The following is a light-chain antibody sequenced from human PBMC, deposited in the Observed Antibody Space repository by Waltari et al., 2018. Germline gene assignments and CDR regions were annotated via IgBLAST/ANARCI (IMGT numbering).Light chain of an antibody. J-gene: IGLJ3*02. V-gene: IGLV2-14*03. CDR1: SSDIGSYNY. CDR3: NSYANSNTRV. Sequence: QSALTQAASVSGSPGQPITISCTGTSSDIGSYNYVSWYQQHPGKAPKLIIYEVSNRPSGVSNRFSGSKSGNTASLTISGLQAEDEADYYCNSYANSNTRVFGGGTKLTVL. CDR2: EVS.